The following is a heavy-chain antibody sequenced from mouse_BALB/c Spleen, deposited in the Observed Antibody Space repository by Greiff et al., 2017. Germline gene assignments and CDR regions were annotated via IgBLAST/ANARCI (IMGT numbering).Heavy chain of an antibody. J-gene: IGHJ2*01. CDR1: GFTFSDYY. Sequence: EVQGVESGGGLVKPGGSLKLSCAASGFTFSDYYMYWVRQTPEKRLEWVATISDGGSYTYYPDSVKGRFTISRDNAKNNLYLQMSSLKSEDTAMYYCARDDYGGFAYWGQGTTLTVSS. V-gene: IGHV5-4*02. CDR3: ARDDYGGFAY. CDR2: ISDGGSYT. D-gene: IGHD2-4*01.